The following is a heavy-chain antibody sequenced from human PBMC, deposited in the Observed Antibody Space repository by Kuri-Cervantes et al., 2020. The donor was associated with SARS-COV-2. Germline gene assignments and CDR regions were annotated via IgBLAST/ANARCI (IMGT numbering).Heavy chain of an antibody. CDR1: GGSISSHY. Sequence: SETLSLTCTVSGGSISSHYWGWIRQPPGKGLEWIGYIYYSGSTNYNPSLKSRVTISVDTSKNQFSLKLSSVTAADTAVYYCATHAAIFGVVLPDYWGQGTLVTVSS. D-gene: IGHD3-3*01. J-gene: IGHJ4*02. CDR3: ATHAAIFGVVLPDY. V-gene: IGHV4-59*11. CDR2: IYYSGST.